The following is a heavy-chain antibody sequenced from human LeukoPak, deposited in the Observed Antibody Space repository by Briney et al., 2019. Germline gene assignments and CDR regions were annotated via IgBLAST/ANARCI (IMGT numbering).Heavy chain of an antibody. CDR3: ARCDILTGYFHFDY. J-gene: IGHJ4*02. D-gene: IGHD3-9*01. CDR1: GGSISSGSYY. V-gene: IGHV4-61*01. Sequence: SETLSLTCSVSGGSISSGSYYWSWIRQPPGKGLEWIGYIYYSGSTNYNPSLKSRLTISVDTSKKQFSLKLSSVTAADTAIYYCARCDILTGYFHFDYWGQGTLVTVSS. CDR2: IYYSGST.